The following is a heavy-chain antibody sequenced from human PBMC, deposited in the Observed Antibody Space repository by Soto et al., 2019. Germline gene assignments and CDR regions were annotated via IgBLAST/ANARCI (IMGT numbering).Heavy chain of an antibody. Sequence: GELRKVDRQGSRYSFARYWINRLRQKPGKGLEWMGRIDPSDSQTYYSPSFRGHVTISVTKSITTVFLQWSSLRASDTAMYYCARQIYDSDTGPNFQYYFDSWGQGTPVTVSS. CDR2: IDPSDSQT. CDR1: RYSFARYW. D-gene: IGHD3-22*01. CDR3: ARQIYDSDTGPNFQYYFDS. J-gene: IGHJ4*02. V-gene: IGHV5-10-1*01.